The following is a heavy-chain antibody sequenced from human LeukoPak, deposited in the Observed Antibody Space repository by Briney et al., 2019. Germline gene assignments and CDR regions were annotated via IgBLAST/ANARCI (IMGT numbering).Heavy chain of an antibody. CDR1: GFTFSSYW. CDR3: AKLQVNYYDSSGSPYYFDY. CDR2: INQDGSEK. Sequence: GGSLRLSCVASGFTFSSYWMSWVRQAPGKGLEWVANINQDGSEKYDVDSAEGRFTISRDNAKNSLYLQMNSLRAEDTAVYYCAKLQVNYYDSSGSPYYFDYWGQGTLVTVSS. D-gene: IGHD3-22*01. J-gene: IGHJ4*02. V-gene: IGHV3-7*03.